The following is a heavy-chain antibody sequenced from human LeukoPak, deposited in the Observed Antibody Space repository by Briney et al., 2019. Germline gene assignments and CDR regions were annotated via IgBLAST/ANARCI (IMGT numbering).Heavy chain of an antibody. CDR2: IYYSGST. CDR3: ARGLRYFAWTVPYYFDY. CDR1: GGSISSYY. D-gene: IGHD3-9*01. J-gene: IGHJ4*02. V-gene: IGHV4-59*01. Sequence: SETLSLTCTVSGGSISSYYWSWIRQPPGKGLEWIGYIYYSGSTNYNPSLKSRVTISVDTSKNQFSLKLSSVTAADTAVYYCARGLRYFAWTVPYYFDYWAREPWSPSPQ.